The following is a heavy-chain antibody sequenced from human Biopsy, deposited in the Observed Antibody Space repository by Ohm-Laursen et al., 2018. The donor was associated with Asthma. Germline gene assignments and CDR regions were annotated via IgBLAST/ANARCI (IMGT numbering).Heavy chain of an antibody. Sequence: SLRLSCAVSGFTFSNYGMHWVRQAPGKGLDWVAVISFDGSNKNYTDPVKGRFTISRDNSRNTLHLQMNSLRAEDTAVYYCAKDVFPGWELRRGPDYWGQGTLVTVSS. CDR3: AKDVFPGWELRRGPDY. V-gene: IGHV3-30*18. J-gene: IGHJ4*02. CDR1: GFTFSNYG. CDR2: ISFDGSNK. D-gene: IGHD1-26*01.